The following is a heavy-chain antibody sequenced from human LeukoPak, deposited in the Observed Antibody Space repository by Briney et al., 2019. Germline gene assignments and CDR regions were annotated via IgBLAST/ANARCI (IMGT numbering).Heavy chain of an antibody. CDR3: ARLGALVPAAKGWFDP. CDR1: GYTFTSYY. V-gene: IGHV1-46*01. Sequence: SVKVSCKASGYTFTSYYMHWVRQAPGQGLEWMGIINPSGGSTSYAQKFRGRVTMTRDTSTSTVYMELSSLRSEDTAVYYCARLGALVPAAKGWFDPWGQGTLVTVSS. J-gene: IGHJ5*02. D-gene: IGHD2-2*01. CDR2: INPSGGST.